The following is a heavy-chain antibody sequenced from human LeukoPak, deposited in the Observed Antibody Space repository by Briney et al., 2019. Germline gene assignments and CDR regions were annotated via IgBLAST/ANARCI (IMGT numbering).Heavy chain of an antibody. J-gene: IGHJ4*02. CDR1: GFTFSDYE. V-gene: IGHV3-48*03. CDR2: ISSSGNTI. CDR3: AKDRWGAVASFDY. Sequence: GGSLRLSCAASGFTFSDYEMNWVRQAPGKGLEWVSYISSSGNTIYYADSVKGRFTISRDNAKNTLYLQMNSLESEDTAVYYCAKDRWGAVASFDYWGQGTLVTVSS. D-gene: IGHD6-19*01.